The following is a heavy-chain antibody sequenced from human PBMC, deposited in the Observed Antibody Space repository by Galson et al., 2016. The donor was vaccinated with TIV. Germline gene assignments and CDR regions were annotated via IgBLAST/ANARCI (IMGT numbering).Heavy chain of an antibody. CDR2: IYYTGST. Sequence: LSLTCTVSGGSINSDLYYWAWIRQPPGKGLEWIATIYYTGSTYYNPSLKSRVSISMDTPKDQFSLKLSSVTAADTAVYYCARRTHYDSSGYSDAFDIWGQGTMVPVSS. J-gene: IGHJ3*02. D-gene: IGHD3-22*01. V-gene: IGHV4-39*01. CDR3: ARRTHYDSSGYSDAFDI. CDR1: GGSINSDLYY.